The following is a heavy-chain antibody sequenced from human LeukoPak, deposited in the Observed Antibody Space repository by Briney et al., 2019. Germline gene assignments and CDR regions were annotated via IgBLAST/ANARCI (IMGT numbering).Heavy chain of an antibody. CDR3: ARRGRNSSGWQDYL. CDR1: GGSISSYY. J-gene: IGHJ4*02. D-gene: IGHD6-25*01. Sequence: SETLSLTCTVSGGSISSYYWSWIRQPPGKGLEWIANIYHTGSTNYNPSLSSRVTISIDTAKNQFSLKLTSVTAADTDVYYCARRGRNSSGWQDYLWGQGTLVTVSS. V-gene: IGHV4-59*01. CDR2: IYHTGST.